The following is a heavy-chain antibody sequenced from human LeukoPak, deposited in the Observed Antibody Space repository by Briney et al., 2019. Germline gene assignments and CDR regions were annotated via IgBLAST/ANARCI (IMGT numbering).Heavy chain of an antibody. J-gene: IGHJ5*02. CDR3: ARDLPEGVTARPNWLVP. D-gene: IGHD2-21*02. CDR2: IYHGGSP. Sequence: SGTLSLTCAVSGVSIASNKWWRWVRQPPAKGLGWIGAIYHGGSPNYNPSLKSRVTISVDTSKTQLSLKLTSVTAAATAEYYCARDLPEGVTARPNWLVPWGQGTLVTVSS. V-gene: IGHV4-4*02. CDR1: GVSIASNKW.